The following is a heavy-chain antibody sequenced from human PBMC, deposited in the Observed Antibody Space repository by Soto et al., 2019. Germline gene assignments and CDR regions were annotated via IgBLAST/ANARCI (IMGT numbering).Heavy chain of an antibody. CDR1: GVTFSSYG. V-gene: IGHV3-30*18. CDR3: AKCVSTAGGSVSSPSFDY. CDR2: ISYDGSNK. Sequence: QVQLVESGGGVVQPGRSLRLSCAASGVTFSSYGMHWVRQAPGKGLEWVAVISYDGSNKYYADSVKGRFTISRDNSKNALYLQMNSLIAEATAVYYCAKCVSTAGGSVSSPSFDYWGQGTLVTVCS. D-gene: IGHD3-10*01. J-gene: IGHJ4*02.